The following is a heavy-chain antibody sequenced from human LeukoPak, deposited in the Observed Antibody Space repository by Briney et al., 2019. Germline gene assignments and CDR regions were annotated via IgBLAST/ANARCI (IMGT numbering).Heavy chain of an antibody. CDR1: GFTFSSYG. J-gene: IGHJ5*02. V-gene: IGHV3-30*02. CDR3: AKDPLRYSDSSGYFANWFDP. CDR2: IRYDGSNK. Sequence: GGSLRLSCAASGFTFSSYGMHWVRQAPGKGLEWVAFIRYDGSNKYYADSVKGRFTISRDNSKNTLYLQMNSLRAEDTAVYYCAKDPLRYSDSSGYFANWFDPWGQGTLVTVSS. D-gene: IGHD3-22*01.